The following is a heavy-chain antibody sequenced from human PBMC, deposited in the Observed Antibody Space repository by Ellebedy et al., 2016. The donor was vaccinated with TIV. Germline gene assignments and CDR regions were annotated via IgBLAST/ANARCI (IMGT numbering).Heavy chain of an antibody. CDR1: GGSISSYY. CDR2: IYYSGST. V-gene: IGHV4-59*01. CDR3: GRSGYRYYYYGMDV. J-gene: IGHJ6*02. D-gene: IGHD3-22*01. Sequence: SETLSLXXTVSGGSISSYYWSWIRQPPGKGLEWIGYIYYSGSTNYNPSLKSRVTISVDTSKNQFSLKLSSVTAADTAVYYCGRSGYRYYYYGMDVWGQGTTVTVSS.